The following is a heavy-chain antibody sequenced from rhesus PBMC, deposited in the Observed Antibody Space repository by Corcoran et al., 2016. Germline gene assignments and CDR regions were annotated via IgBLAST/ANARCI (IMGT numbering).Heavy chain of an antibody. CDR1: GGSISSSNW. Sequence: QVQLQESGPGLVKPSETLSLTCAVSGGSISSSNWWSWIRQPPGKGLEWIGYISGSSGITYYNPSLKSRVTISTDTSKNQFSLKLSSVTAADTAVYYCARDIPRIAAGRSAFDFWGQGLRVTVSS. CDR2: ISGSSGIT. CDR3: ARDIPRIAAGRSAFDF. D-gene: IGHD6-13*01. J-gene: IGHJ3*01. V-gene: IGHV4-65*01.